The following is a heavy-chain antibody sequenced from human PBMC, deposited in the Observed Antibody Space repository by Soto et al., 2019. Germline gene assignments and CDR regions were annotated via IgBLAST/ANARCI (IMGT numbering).Heavy chain of an antibody. J-gene: IGHJ4*02. D-gene: IGHD5-12*01. V-gene: IGHV3-23*01. CDR3: AKSRSASVAPNNY. CDR1: GFTFSSYA. Sequence: EVQLLESGGGLVQPGGSLRLSCAASGFTFSSYAMSWVRQAPGKGLEWVSSISGSDISTYYAYSVKGRFTISRDNSKNTLYVQLNSLRAEDTAVYYCAKSRSASVAPNNYWGQGTLVTVSS. CDR2: ISGSDIST.